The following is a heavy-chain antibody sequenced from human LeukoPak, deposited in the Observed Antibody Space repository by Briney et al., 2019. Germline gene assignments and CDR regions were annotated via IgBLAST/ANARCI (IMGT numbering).Heavy chain of an antibody. CDR2: IYYSGST. CDR3: ASSEYYYDSSGYYNQYFDY. CDR1: GGSISSSSYY. J-gene: IGHJ4*02. V-gene: IGHV4-39*01. Sequence: SETLSLTCTVSGGSISSSSYYWGWIRQPPGKGLEWIGSIYYSGSTYYNPSLKSRATISVDTSKNQFSLKLSSVTAADTAVYYCASSEYYYDSSGYYNQYFDYWGQGTLVTVSS. D-gene: IGHD3-22*01.